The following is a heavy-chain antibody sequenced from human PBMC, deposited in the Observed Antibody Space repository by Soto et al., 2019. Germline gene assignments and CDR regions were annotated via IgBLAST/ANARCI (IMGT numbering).Heavy chain of an antibody. CDR2: IIPIFGTA. Sequence: SVKVSCKASGGTFSSYAISWVRQAPGQGLEWMGGIIPIFGTANYAQKFQGRVTITADESTSTAYMELSSLRSEDTAVYYCARSQERITIFGVVPGGHYYYYGMDVWGQGTTVTVSS. CDR3: ARSQERITIFGVVPGGHYYYYGMDV. V-gene: IGHV1-69*13. CDR1: GGTFSSYA. D-gene: IGHD3-3*01. J-gene: IGHJ6*02.